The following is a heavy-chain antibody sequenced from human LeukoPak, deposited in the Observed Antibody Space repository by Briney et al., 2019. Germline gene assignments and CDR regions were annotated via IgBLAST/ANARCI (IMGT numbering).Heavy chain of an antibody. CDR1: GGSFSGYY. CDR2: INHSGST. D-gene: IGHD3-10*01. V-gene: IGHV4-34*01. Sequence: SETLSLTCAVYGGSFSGYYWSWIRQPPGKGLEWIGEINHSGSTNYNPSLKSRVTISVDTSKNQFSLKLSSVTAADTAVYYCASPLTYGRDSAFDYWGQGTLVTVSS. J-gene: IGHJ4*02. CDR3: ASPLTYGRDSAFDY.